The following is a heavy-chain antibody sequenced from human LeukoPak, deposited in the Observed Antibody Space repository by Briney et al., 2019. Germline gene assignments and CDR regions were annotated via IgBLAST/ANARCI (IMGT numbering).Heavy chain of an antibody. V-gene: IGHV4-59*08. CDR1: GGSTSSDY. CDR3: ARLKLGAYFDL. J-gene: IGHJ2*01. CDR2: VYNSGDT. Sequence: SETLSLTCTVSGGSTSSDYWSWIRQSPRKGLEWVGYVYNSGDTGKNPSLKSRVTILLDTSKNQCSLKLTSVSAADTAVYYCARLKLGAYFDLWGRGTLVTVSS. D-gene: IGHD3-16*01.